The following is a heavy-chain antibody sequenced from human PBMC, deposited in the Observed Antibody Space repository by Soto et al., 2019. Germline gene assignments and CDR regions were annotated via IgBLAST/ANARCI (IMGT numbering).Heavy chain of an antibody. CDR3: AKYRAAHIVVVVAATEFDY. CDR2: ISYDGSNK. D-gene: IGHD2-15*01. J-gene: IGHJ4*02. CDR1: GFTFSSYG. V-gene: IGHV3-30*18. Sequence: GGSLRLSCAASGFTFSSYGMHWVRQAPGKGLEWVAVISYDGSNKYYADSVKGRFTISRDNSKNTLYLQMNSLRAEDTAVYYCAKYRAAHIVVVVAATEFDYWGQGTLVTVSS.